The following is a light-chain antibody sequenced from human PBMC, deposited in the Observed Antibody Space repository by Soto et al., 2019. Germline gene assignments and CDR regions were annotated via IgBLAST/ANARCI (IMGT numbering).Light chain of an antibody. J-gene: IGKJ1*01. CDR3: QQYSSWPRT. CDR1: QNIMYN. V-gene: IGKV3-15*01. Sequence: EIVLTQSPSTLSVSAGGRATLSCRASQNIMYNLAWYQQKPGQAPRLLVYDASTRATDAPPRFRGSGSGTGFSLTISSLQSEDFATYFCQQYSSWPRTFGQGSRVEIK. CDR2: DAS.